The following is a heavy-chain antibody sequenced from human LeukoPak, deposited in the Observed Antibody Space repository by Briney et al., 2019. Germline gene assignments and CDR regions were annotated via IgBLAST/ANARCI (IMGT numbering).Heavy chain of an antibody. Sequence: ASAKVSCKASGYTFTGYYMHWVRQAPGQGLEWMGWINPNSGGTNYAQKFQGRVTMTRDTSISTAYMELSRLRSDDTAVYYCARPRYCTNGVCYPIFDYWGQGTLVTVSS. V-gene: IGHV1-2*02. CDR1: GYTFTGYY. CDR2: INPNSGGT. D-gene: IGHD2-8*01. CDR3: ARPRYCTNGVCYPIFDY. J-gene: IGHJ4*02.